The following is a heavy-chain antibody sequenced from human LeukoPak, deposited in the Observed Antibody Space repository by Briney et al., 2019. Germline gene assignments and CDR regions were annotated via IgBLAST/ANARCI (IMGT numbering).Heavy chain of an antibody. D-gene: IGHD3-16*02. J-gene: IGHJ4*02. V-gene: IGHV3-23*01. CDR3: AKVSYDYVWGSYRPRTYYFDY. CDR1: GFTFSSYA. Sequence: PGGSLRLSCAASGFTFSSYAMSWVRQAPGKGLEWVSAISGSGCSTYYADSVKGRFTISRDNSKNTLYLQMNSLRAEDTAVYYCAKVSYDYVWGSYRPRTYYFDYWGQGTLVTVSS. CDR2: ISGSGCST.